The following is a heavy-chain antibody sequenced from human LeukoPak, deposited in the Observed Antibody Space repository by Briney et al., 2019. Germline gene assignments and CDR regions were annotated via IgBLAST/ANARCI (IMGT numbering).Heavy chain of an antibody. D-gene: IGHD5-24*01. V-gene: IGHV1-2*02. CDR3: ARIRDGYNDAYDI. J-gene: IGHJ3*02. Sequence: ASVKVSCKASGYTFTDYYIHWVRQAPGQGLEWMGRINPNSGNTNFAQKFQGRVTMTRDTAISTSYMELSRLKSDDTAVYYCARIRDGYNDAYDIWGQGTMVTVPS. CDR1: GYTFTDYY. CDR2: INPNSGNT.